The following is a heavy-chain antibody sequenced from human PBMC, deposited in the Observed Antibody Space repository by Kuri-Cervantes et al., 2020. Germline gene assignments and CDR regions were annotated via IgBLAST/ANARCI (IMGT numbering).Heavy chain of an antibody. CDR3: ARGPELPYCSGGSCYGRSFYGMDV. D-gene: IGHD2-15*01. J-gene: IGHJ6*02. CDR1: GYTFTGYY. Sequence: ASVKVSCKASGYTFTGYYMHWVRQAPGQGLEWMGWINPNSGGTNYAQKFQGRVTMTRDTSISTAYMELSRLRSDDTAVYYCARGPELPYCSGGSCYGRSFYGMDVWGQGTTVTVSS. V-gene: IGHV1-2*02. CDR2: INPNSGGT.